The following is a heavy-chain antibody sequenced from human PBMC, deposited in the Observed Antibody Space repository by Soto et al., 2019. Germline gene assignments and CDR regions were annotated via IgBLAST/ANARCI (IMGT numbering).Heavy chain of an antibody. V-gene: IGHV2-5*02. D-gene: IGHD3-9*01. Sequence: QITLKESGPTLVKPTQTLTLTCTFSGFSLSTSGVGVGRIRQPPGKALEWLALIYWDDDKRYSPSLKSRLTITKDTPKNPGGLTMTNMDPVDKATYYCANTAYYDILAGYYIRTGLEYFQHWGQGTLVTVSS. CDR3: ANTAYYDILAGYYIRTGLEYFQH. CDR1: GFSLSTSGVG. J-gene: IGHJ1*01. CDR2: IYWDDDK.